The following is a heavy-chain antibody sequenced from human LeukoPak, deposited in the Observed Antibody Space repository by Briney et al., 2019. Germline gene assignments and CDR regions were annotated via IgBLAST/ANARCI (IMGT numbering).Heavy chain of an antibody. D-gene: IGHD3-22*01. CDR2: ISVYNDNT. J-gene: IGHJ4*02. CDR1: GYTFTSYG. Sequence: ASVKVSCKASGYTFTSYGVSWVRQAPGQGLEWMGWISVYNDNTNYAQKFQGRVTMTTDTSTSTAYMELRSLRSDDTAVYYCAIGGYYYDSSGYYRKKSFDYWGQGTLVTVSS. CDR3: AIGGYYYDSSGYYRKKSFDY. V-gene: IGHV1-18*01.